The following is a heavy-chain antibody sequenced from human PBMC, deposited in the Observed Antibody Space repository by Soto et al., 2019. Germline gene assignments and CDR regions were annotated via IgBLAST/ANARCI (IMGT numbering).Heavy chain of an antibody. CDR1: GFTFSSYG. Sequence: GGSLRLSCVASGFTFSSYGMHWVRQAPGKGLEWVAVTSYDGSNKYYVDSVKGRFTISRDNSRNTVYLQMNSLRVEDTAVYYCGKDLEPVSRYLDGPLGGYMDVWGQGTTVTVSS. CDR2: TSYDGSNK. J-gene: IGHJ6*02. D-gene: IGHD3-9*01. CDR3: GKDLEPVSRYLDGPLGGYMDV. V-gene: IGHV3-30*18.